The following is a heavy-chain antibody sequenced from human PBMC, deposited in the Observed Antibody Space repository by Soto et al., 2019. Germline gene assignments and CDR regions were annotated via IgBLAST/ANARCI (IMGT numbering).Heavy chain of an antibody. Sequence: SETLSLTXTVSNGSISTYYWSWIRQPPGRSLEWIGHIYYTGSPTYNPSLKSRVTISENTSKKTVSLTLVSVTAEDTAVYYCARSRSTRQPFDYWGRGTLVT. D-gene: IGHD5-12*01. V-gene: IGHV4-59*01. CDR3: ARSRSTRQPFDY. J-gene: IGHJ4*02. CDR1: NGSISTYY. CDR2: IYYTGSP.